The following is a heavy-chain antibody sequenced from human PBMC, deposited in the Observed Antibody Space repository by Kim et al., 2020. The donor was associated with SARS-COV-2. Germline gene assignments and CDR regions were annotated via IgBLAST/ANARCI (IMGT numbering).Heavy chain of an antibody. J-gene: IGHJ4*02. V-gene: IGHV3-48*02. CDR1: GLTFSTTD. D-gene: IGHD1-1*01. CDR3: ARDRTAFDY. CDR2: ISRSGSAI. Sequence: GGSLRLSCAVSGLTFSTTDMHWVRQAPGKGLEWIAYISRSGSAIVYADSVKGRFTISRDEAKNSIFLQMNSLRDEDTAVYYCARDRTAFDYCGQGTLVTVSA.